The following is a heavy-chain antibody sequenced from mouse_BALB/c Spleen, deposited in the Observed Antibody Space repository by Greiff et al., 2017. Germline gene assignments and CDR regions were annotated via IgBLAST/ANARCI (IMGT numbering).Heavy chain of an antibody. Sequence: DVMLVESGGDLVKPGGSLKLSCAASGFTFSSYGMSWVRQTPDKRLEWVATISSGGSYTYYPDSVKGRFTISRDNAKNTLYLQMSSLKSEDTAMYYCARPYDGYSYSYAMDYWGQGTSVTVSS. D-gene: IGHD2-3*01. CDR2: ISSGGSYT. J-gene: IGHJ4*01. CDR1: GFTFSSYG. V-gene: IGHV5-6*02. CDR3: ARPYDGYSYSYAMDY.